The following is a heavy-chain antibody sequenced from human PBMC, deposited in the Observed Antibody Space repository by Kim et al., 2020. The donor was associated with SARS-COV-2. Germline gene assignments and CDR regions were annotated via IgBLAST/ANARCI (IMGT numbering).Heavy chain of an antibody. CDR1: GFTFHVYW. CDR3: AREGDYYGAGIMH. V-gene: IGHV3-7*03. D-gene: IGHD3-10*01. J-gene: IGHJ4*02. CDR2: IKEDGSEK. Sequence: GVLRLSCATSGFTFHVYWMTWVRQAPGKGLEWVANIKEDGSEKYYLDSVKGRFTISKDNAKKSLSLQMNSLRVEDTAIYYCAREGDYYGAGIMHWGQGTLVTVSS.